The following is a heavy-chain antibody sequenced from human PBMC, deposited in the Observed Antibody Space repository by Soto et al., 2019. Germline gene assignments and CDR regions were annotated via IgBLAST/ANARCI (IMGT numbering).Heavy chain of an antibody. J-gene: IGHJ4*02. D-gene: IGHD5-12*01. V-gene: IGHV3-53*04. CDR2: IYRGGST. Sequence: EVQLVESGGGLVQPGGSLRLSCVASGLTLTTNYMSWVRQAPGKGLEWLSSIYRGGSTYYADAVQGRFTMSRHNPENTLYLQLNSLRAEDTDVYYCARHISGYDPYFDYWGQGTLVTVSS. CDR3: ARHISGYDPYFDY. CDR1: GLTLTTNY.